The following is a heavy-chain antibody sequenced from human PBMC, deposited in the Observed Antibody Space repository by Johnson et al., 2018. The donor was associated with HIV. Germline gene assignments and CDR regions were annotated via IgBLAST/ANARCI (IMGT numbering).Heavy chain of an antibody. CDR1: GFTFSRYV. D-gene: IGHD6-13*01. CDR3: ATGASSTWSLGALDI. CDR2: IYSGGST. J-gene: IGHJ3*02. Sequence: QVQLVESGGGVVQPGRSLRLSCAVSGFTFSRYVMHWVRQAPGKGLEWVSVIYSGGSTYYADSVKGRFTISRDNSKNSLYLQMNSLKSEDTAVYYCATGASSTWSLGALDIWGQGTMVTVSS. V-gene: IGHV3-NL1*01.